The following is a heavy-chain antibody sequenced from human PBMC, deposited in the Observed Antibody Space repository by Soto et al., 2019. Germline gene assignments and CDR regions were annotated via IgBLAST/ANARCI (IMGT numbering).Heavy chain of an antibody. CDR2: ISGSGGST. Sequence: GGSLRLSCAASGFTFSSYAMSWVRQAPGKGLEWVSAISGSGGSTYYADSVKGRFTISRDNSKNTLYLQMNSLRAEDTAVYYCAKDGLDCSSTSCYVILYYYYMDVWGKGTTVTVSS. D-gene: IGHD2-2*01. J-gene: IGHJ6*03. CDR3: AKDGLDCSSTSCYVILYYYYMDV. CDR1: GFTFSSYA. V-gene: IGHV3-23*01.